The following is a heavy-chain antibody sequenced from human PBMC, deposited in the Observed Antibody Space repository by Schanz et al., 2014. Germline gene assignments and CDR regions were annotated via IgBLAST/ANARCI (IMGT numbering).Heavy chain of an antibody. CDR3: AKSMYSTSWAFDF. J-gene: IGHJ4*02. V-gene: IGHV3-33*06. D-gene: IGHD2-2*01. CDR2: TRYDGNNK. Sequence: QVQLVESGGGVVQPGRSLRLSCATSGLNFDYYGMNWVRQAPGKGLEWVAATRYDGNNKYYVDSVKGRFTISRDNSKNTLYLQVNSLRAEDTAVYYCAKSMYSTSWAFDFWGQGAQVTVSS. CDR1: GLNFDYYG.